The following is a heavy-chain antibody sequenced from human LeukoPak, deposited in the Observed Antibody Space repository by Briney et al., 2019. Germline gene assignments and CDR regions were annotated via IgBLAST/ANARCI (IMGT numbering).Heavy chain of an antibody. J-gene: IGHJ4*02. V-gene: IGHV4-59*01. D-gene: IGHD3-3*01. CDR1: GGSISSYY. CDR2: IYYSGST. Sequence: SETLSLTCTVSGGSISSYYWSWIRQPPGKGLEWIGYIYYSGSTNYNPSLKSRVTISVDTSKNQFSLKLSSVTAADTAVYYCASRGYDFWSGYYVPYWGQGTLVTVSS. CDR3: ASRGYDFWSGYYVPY.